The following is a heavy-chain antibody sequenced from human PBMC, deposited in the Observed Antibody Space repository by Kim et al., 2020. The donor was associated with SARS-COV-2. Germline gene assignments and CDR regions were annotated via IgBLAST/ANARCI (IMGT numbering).Heavy chain of an antibody. CDR1: GYTFTTYA. J-gene: IGHJ4*02. V-gene: IGHV7-4-1*02. Sequence: ASVKVSCRTSGYTFTTYAIHWVRQAPGQGLEWMGWINTNTGNPTYAQGFTGRFLFSLDTSVSTTYLQINSLKAEDTAVYYCAKTRWDCRGPTCYSSFDYWGQGTLVTVSS. CDR2: INTNTGNP. D-gene: IGHD2-15*01. CDR3: AKTRWDCRGPTCYSSFDY.